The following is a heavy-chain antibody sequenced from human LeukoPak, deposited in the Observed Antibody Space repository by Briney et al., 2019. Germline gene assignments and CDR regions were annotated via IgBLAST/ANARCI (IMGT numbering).Heavy chain of an antibody. D-gene: IGHD6-13*01. CDR3: IRPDSRSWPFDNDY. V-gene: IGHV3-49*04. Sequence: GRSLRLFCTASGFTFGAFAMRCVPDAPERGLLRGGFIRSKAYGGTTYYAASVDGRFTISRDDPNSTVYLQMNSLKSEDTAVYDCIRPDSRSWPFDNDYWGQGALVTVSS. CDR1: GFTFGAFA. J-gene: IGHJ4*02. CDR2: IRSKAYGGTT.